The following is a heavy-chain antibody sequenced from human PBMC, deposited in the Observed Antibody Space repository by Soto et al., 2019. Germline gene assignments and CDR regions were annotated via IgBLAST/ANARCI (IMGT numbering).Heavy chain of an antibody. J-gene: IGHJ6*03. CDR3: ARDSSLMVYAMHYYYYMDV. Sequence: GGSLRLSCAASGFTFSSYSMNWVRQAPGKGLEWVSSISSSSSYIYYADSVKGRFTISRDNAKNSLYLQMNSLRAEDTAVYYCARDSSLMVYAMHYYYYMDVWGKGTTVTVSS. CDR1: GFTFSSYS. D-gene: IGHD2-8*01. V-gene: IGHV3-21*01. CDR2: ISSSSSYI.